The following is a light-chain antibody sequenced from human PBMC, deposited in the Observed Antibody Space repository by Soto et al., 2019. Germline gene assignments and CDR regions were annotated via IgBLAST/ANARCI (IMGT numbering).Light chain of an antibody. CDR2: KVS. CDR3: MQGTHWPIT. J-gene: IGKJ5*01. V-gene: IGKV2-30*02. Sequence: VLMTQSPLSLPVTLGQPASISCRSNQSLVHSDGIAYFSWFQQRPGRSPRRLIYKVSNRDSGVPARFSGSGSGTEFALKISRVEAEDVGVYYCMQGTHWPITFGQGTRLEIK. CDR1: QSLVHSDGIAY.